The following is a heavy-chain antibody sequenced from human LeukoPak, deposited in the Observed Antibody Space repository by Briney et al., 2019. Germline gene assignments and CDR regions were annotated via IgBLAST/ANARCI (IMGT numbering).Heavy chain of an antibody. J-gene: IGHJ4*02. Sequence: GWSLPLSCAASGFTVSSNYMSWVRQAPGKGLEWVSVIYSGGSIYYADSVKGRFTISRDNSKNTLSLQMNSLRAEDTAVYYCARDLDYGGNLGHHGYWGQ. CDR1: GFTVSSNY. CDR2: IYSGGSI. CDR3: ARDLDYGGNLGHHGY. V-gene: IGHV3-53*01. D-gene: IGHD4-23*01.